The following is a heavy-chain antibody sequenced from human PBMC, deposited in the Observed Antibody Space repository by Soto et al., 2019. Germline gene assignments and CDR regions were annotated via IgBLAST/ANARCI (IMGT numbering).Heavy chain of an antibody. J-gene: IGHJ2*01. V-gene: IGHV3-30*04. CDR2: ISYDGRNK. CDR3: FFFQAEDGIRDCSTVSAFLLNRSSDL. D-gene: IGHD3-9*01. Sequence: GKRLECAAVISYDGRNKYYADSVKGRITISRDNSKNTLYLQMNSLRAEDTAVYYCFFFQAEDGIRDCSTVSAFLLNRSSDL.